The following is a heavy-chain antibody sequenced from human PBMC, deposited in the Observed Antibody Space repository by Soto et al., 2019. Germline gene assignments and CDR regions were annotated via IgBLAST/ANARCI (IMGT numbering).Heavy chain of an antibody. Sequence: QVQLVQSLAEVKKPGSSVKVSCKASGGTFSSLAISWVRQAHGQGLEWMGGLVPVFGTANYAQKFQDRVTITADKSTSTSYMELSSLRSEDTAVYYCARSPGVFDYWGQGTLVTVSS. CDR3: ARSPGVFDY. J-gene: IGHJ4*02. CDR2: LVPVFGTA. D-gene: IGHD3-10*01. V-gene: IGHV1-69*06. CDR1: GGTFSSLA.